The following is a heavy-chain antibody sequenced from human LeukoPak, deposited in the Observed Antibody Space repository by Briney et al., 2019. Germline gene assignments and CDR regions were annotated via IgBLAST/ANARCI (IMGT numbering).Heavy chain of an antibody. CDR3: AKLKRLVA. D-gene: IGHD2-8*02. CDR1: GGSISSDY. V-gene: IGHV3-23*01. Sequence: PSETLSLTCNVSGGSISSDYWSWIRQPPGKGLEWVSAISGSGGSTYYADSVKGRFTISRDNSKNTLYLQMNSLRAEDTAVYYCAKLKRLVAWGQGTLVTVSS. J-gene: IGHJ4*02. CDR2: ISGSGGST.